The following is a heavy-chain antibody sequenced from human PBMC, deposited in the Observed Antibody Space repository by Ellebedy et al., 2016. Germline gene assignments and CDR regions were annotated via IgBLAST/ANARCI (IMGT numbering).Heavy chain of an antibody. CDR1: GFNFSSYN. J-gene: IGHJ4*02. V-gene: IGHV3-21*06. D-gene: IGHD4-23*01. CDR3: ARGGNFFEY. Sequence: GGSLRLSCAASGFNFSSYNVNWVRQAPGKGLEWVSFISSSGRLIYYADSVKGRFAISRDSAKNSVCLQMNSLRVEDTAVYYCARGGNFFEYWGPGTPVTVSS. CDR2: ISSSGRLI.